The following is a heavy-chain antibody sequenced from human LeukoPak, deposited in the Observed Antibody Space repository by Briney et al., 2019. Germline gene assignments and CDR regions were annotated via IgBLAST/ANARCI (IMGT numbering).Heavy chain of an antibody. V-gene: IGHV3-64*02. Sequence: GGSLRLSCAASGFPFSTYYMHWVRQAPGKGLECVSAISDNGGSTFYADSVKGRFTISRDNSRNTLYLQMGSLRADDMGVYYCARGNNYAYDYWGQGTLVTVSS. J-gene: IGHJ4*02. D-gene: IGHD5-18*01. CDR1: GFPFSTYY. CDR3: ARGNNYAYDY. CDR2: ISDNGGST.